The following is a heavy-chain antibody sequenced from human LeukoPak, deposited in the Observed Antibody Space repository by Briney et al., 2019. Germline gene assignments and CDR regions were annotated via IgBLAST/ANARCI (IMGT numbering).Heavy chain of an antibody. D-gene: IGHD2-15*01. V-gene: IGHV3-23*01. CDR2: ISGSGGST. Sequence: GGSLRLSCAASGFTFSSYAMSWVRQAPGKGLEWVSAISGSGGSTYYADSVKGRFTISRDNSKNTLYPQMNSLRAEDTAVYYCANMRAYCSGGSCSNDYWGQGTLVTVSS. CDR1: GFTFSSYA. CDR3: ANMRAYCSGGSCSNDY. J-gene: IGHJ4*02.